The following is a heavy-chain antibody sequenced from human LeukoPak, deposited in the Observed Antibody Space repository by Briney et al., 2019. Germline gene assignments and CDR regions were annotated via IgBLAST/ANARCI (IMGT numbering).Heavy chain of an antibody. J-gene: IGHJ5*02. Sequence: GGSLRLSCAASGFTFSSYWMSWVRQAPGKGLEWVANIKQDGSEKYYVDSVKGRFTISRDNAKNSLYLQMNSLRAEDTAVYYCARGCRDGYTRNWFDPWGQGTLVTVSS. D-gene: IGHD5-24*01. CDR1: GFTFSSYW. V-gene: IGHV3-7*01. CDR3: ARGCRDGYTRNWFDP. CDR2: IKQDGSEK.